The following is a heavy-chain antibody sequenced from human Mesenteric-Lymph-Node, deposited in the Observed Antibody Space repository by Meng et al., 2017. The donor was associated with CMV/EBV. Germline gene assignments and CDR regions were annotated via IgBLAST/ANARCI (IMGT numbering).Heavy chain of an antibody. CDR3: AREQRGYCTSTSCPSRWFDP. CDR1: GFTFSTYW. D-gene: IGHD2-2*01. CDR2: INPDGSSA. Sequence: GESLKISCVASGFTFSTYWMHWVRQVPGKGLVWVSRINPDGSSATQADSVKGRFIISRDNAKKTLYLQMNSLRAEDTAVYYCAREQRGYCTSTSCPSRWFDPWGQGTLVTVSS. J-gene: IGHJ5*02. V-gene: IGHV3-74*01.